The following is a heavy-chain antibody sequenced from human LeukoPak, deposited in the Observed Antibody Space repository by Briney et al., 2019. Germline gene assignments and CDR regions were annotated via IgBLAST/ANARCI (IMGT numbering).Heavy chain of an antibody. D-gene: IGHD3-22*01. Sequence: PSETLSLTCTVSGGSISSSSYYWGWIRQPPGKGLEWIGSIYYSGSTYYNPSLKSRVTISVGTSKNQFSLKLSSVTAADTAVYYCARGIGPHLILNDAFDIWGQGTMVTVSS. CDR2: IYYSGST. CDR3: ARGIGPHLILNDAFDI. J-gene: IGHJ3*02. V-gene: IGHV4-39*01. CDR1: GGSISSSSYY.